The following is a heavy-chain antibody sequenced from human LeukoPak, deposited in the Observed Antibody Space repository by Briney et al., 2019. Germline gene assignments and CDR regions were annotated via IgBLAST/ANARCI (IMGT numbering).Heavy chain of an antibody. J-gene: IGHJ4*02. D-gene: IGHD6-19*01. Sequence: PGGSLRLSCAASGFTVSSSFMGWVRQAPGKGLEWVSVIYGGGDIYYVDSVKGRFTISRDNSKNTLYLQMNSLRAEDTATYYCAKDSAYSSGWTDYWGQGTLVTVSS. CDR2: IYGGGDI. CDR1: GFTVSSSF. V-gene: IGHV3-53*01. CDR3: AKDSAYSSGWTDY.